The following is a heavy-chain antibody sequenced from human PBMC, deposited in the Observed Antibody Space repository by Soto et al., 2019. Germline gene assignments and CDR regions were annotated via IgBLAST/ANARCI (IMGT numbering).Heavy chain of an antibody. D-gene: IGHD2-15*01. V-gene: IGHV1-3*05. Sequence: QVQLVQSGAEEKKPGASVKVSCKASGYTFTSYAMHWVRQAPGQRLKWMGWINAGNGNTKYSQKFQGRVTLTRDTSASTAYMELSSLSSEDTAVYYCARLESGGADDWGQGTLVNVSS. J-gene: IGHJ4*02. CDR1: GYTFTSYA. CDR3: ARLESGGADD. CDR2: INAGNGNT.